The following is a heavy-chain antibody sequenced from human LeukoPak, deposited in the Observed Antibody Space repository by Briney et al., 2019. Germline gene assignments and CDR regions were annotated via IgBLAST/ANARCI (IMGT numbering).Heavy chain of an antibody. CDR1: GFTVSSNY. J-gene: IGHJ4*02. CDR3: ANHYYDSSCNFDY. Sequence: PGGSLRLSCAASGFTVSSNYMSWVGQAPGKGLEWVSVIYSGGSTYYADSVKGRFTISRENSKNTLYLQMNSLRAEDTAVYYCANHYYDSSCNFDYWGQGTLVTVSS. D-gene: IGHD3-22*01. V-gene: IGHV3-53*01. CDR2: IYSGGST.